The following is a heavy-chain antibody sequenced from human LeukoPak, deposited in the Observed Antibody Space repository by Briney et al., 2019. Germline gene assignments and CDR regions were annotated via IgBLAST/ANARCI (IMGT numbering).Heavy chain of an antibody. Sequence: ASLKVSCKASGYTFTSYYMHWGPQAPRQRLEWMGIINPSGGSTSYAQKFQGRVTMTRDTSTSTVYMELSSLRSEDTAVYYCARDPHSSSWYDYWGQGTLVTVSS. CDR1: GYTFTSYY. CDR3: ARDPHSSSWYDY. D-gene: IGHD6-13*01. V-gene: IGHV1-46*01. J-gene: IGHJ4*02. CDR2: INPSGGST.